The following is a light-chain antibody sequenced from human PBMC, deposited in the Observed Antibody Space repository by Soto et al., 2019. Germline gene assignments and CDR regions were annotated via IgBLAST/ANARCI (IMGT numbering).Light chain of an antibody. V-gene: IGKV3-20*01. CDR1: QSISSIY. CDR2: GAS. Sequence: ENVLKQSPGTLSLSPGKRATLSCRASQSISSIYLTWYQQKPGQAPRLLIYGASSRATGIPDRFSGSGSGTDFTLTISRLEPEDFAVYDCQQYGTSLFTFGPGTKVDIK. J-gene: IGKJ3*01. CDR3: QQYGTSLFT.